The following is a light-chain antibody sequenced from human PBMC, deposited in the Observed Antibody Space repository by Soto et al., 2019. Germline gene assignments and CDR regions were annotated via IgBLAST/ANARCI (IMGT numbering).Light chain of an antibody. CDR2: GAS. CDR1: QTVNNK. Sequence: EILMTQSPATLSVSQGERATLSCRATQTVNNKVVWYQHKPGQAPRLLIYGASTRATGIPARFSGSGSGTEFTLSISSLQSEDFAVYYCQQYNSGPPITFGQGTRLEIK. V-gene: IGKV3-15*01. J-gene: IGKJ5*01. CDR3: QQYNSGPPIT.